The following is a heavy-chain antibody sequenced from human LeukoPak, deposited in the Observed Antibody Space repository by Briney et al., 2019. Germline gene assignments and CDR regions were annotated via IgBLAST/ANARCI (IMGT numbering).Heavy chain of an antibody. CDR1: GFTVSSNY. CDR3: ARAVGVTAIHNAFDI. V-gene: IGHV3-66*02. J-gene: IGHJ3*02. CDR2: IYSGGGT. Sequence: GRSLRLSCAASGFTVSSNYMSWVRQAPGKGLEWVSVIYSGGGTDYADSVKGRFTISRDNSKNTLYLQINSLRAEDTAVYYCARAVGVTAIHNAFDIWGQGTMVTVSS. D-gene: IGHD2-21*02.